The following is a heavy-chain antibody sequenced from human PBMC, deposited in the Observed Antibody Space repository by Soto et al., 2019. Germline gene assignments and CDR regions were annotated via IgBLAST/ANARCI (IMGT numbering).Heavy chain of an antibody. CDR1: GGSISSSSYY. CDR2: IYYSGST. CDR3: ARHQSHSSSYVDP. J-gene: IGHJ5*02. V-gene: IGHV4-39*01. D-gene: IGHD6-13*01. Sequence: QLQLQESGPGLVKPSETLSLTCTVSGGSISSSSYYWGWIRQPPGKGLEWIGSIYYSGSTYYNPSLESRVTISVDTPKTQFPLKLSSVTAADTAVYYCARHQSHSSSYVDPWGQGTLVTVSS.